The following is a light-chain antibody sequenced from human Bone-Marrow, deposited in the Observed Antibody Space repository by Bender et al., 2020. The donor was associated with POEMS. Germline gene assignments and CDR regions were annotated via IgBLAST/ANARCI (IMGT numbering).Light chain of an antibody. J-gene: IGLJ3*02. CDR2: EDY. V-gene: IGLV3-1*01. CDR3: QVWHSSGDHPGVV. Sequence: SYVVTQPPSMSVSPGQTASITCSGDQLGDKYVCWYQQRPGQSPVLVIYEDYKRPSGIPERFSGSNSGNTATLTISRVEAGDEADYFCQVWHSSGDHPGVVFGGGTKLTVL. CDR1: QLGDKY.